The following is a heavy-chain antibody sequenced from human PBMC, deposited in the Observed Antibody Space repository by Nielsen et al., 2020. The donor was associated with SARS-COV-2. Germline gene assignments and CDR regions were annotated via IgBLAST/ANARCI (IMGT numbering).Heavy chain of an antibody. CDR1: GYSFTTYW. J-gene: IGHJ6*02. CDR3: ARRSLHGMDV. V-gene: IGHV5-51*01. CDR2: IYPGDSDT. D-gene: IGHD2-15*01. Sequence: KVSCKGAGYSFTTYWIGWVRQMPGKGLEWMGIIYPGDSDTRYSPSFQGQVTISADKSISTAYLQWSSLKASDTAMYYCARRSLHGMDVWGQGTTVTVSS.